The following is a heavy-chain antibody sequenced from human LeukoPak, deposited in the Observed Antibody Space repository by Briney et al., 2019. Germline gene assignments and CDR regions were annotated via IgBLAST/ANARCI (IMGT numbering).Heavy chain of an antibody. V-gene: IGHV3-33*01. CDR3: AGNYGPYYFDY. J-gene: IGHJ4*02. CDR2: IWYDGSNK. D-gene: IGHD3-10*01. Sequence: GGSLRLSCAASGFTFSNYGMHWVRQAPGKGLEWVAVIWYDGSNKYYADSVKGRFTISRDNSKNTLYLQMNSLRAEDKAVYYCAGNYGPYYFDYWGQGTLVTVSS. CDR1: GFTFSNYG.